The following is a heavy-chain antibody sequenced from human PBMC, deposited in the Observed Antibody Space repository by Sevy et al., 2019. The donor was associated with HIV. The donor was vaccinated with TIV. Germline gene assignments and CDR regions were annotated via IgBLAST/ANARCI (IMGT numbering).Heavy chain of an antibody. Sequence: GGSLRLSCAASGFTFSYYTMKWVRQAPGKGLEWVSSISSGSSYISYGESVKGRFTISRDNAKNSFVLQMNSIRAEDTAVYYCARSLDYYDSSGANDYWGQGTLVTVSS. D-gene: IGHD3-22*01. J-gene: IGHJ4*02. CDR2: ISSGSSYI. V-gene: IGHV3-21*01. CDR3: ARSLDYYDSSGANDY. CDR1: GFTFSYYT.